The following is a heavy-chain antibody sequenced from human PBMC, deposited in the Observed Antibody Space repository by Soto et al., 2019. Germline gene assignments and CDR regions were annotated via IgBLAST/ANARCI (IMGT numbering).Heavy chain of an antibody. Sequence: PGGSLRLSCAASGFTFSSYAMHWVRQAPGKGLEWVAVISYDGSNKYYADSVKGRFTISRDNSKNTLYLQMNSLRAEDTAVYYCARDPYSSGWYPNWFDPWGQGTLVTVSS. V-gene: IGHV3-30-3*01. J-gene: IGHJ5*02. CDR2: ISYDGSNK. D-gene: IGHD6-19*01. CDR1: GFTFSSYA. CDR3: ARDPYSSGWYPNWFDP.